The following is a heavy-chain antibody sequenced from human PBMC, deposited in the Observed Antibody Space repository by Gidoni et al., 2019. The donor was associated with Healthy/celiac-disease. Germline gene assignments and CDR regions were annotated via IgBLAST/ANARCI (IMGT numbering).Heavy chain of an antibody. CDR1: GGSFSGYS. D-gene: IGHD3-10*01. V-gene: IGHV4-34*01. CDR3: ARAKTRKNYYGSGREDYGMDV. CDR2: INHSGST. J-gene: IGHJ6*02. Sequence: QVQLRQWGAGLLKPSETLSLTCAVYGGSFSGYSWSWIRQPPGKGLEWIGEINHSGSTNYNPSLKSRVTISVDTSKNQFSLKLSSVTAADTAVYYCARAKTRKNYYGSGREDYGMDVWGQGTTVTVSS.